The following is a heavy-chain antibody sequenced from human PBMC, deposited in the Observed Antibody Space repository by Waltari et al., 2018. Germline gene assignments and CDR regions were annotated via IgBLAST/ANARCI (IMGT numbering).Heavy chain of an antibody. CDR3: ARDRGYRPDTFDL. CDR2: INTKGDYT. Sequence: QVQLAQSGFEVKKPGASVKVTCKASGYPFTNSGFSWLRQAPGQGLEWMAWINTKGDYTVYAQRFQGRLTLTTDTSTATAYMELRSLRSDGTAVYYCARDRGYRPDTFDLWGQGTMVTVSS. CDR1: GYPFTNSG. D-gene: IGHD5-18*01. J-gene: IGHJ3*01. V-gene: IGHV1-18*01.